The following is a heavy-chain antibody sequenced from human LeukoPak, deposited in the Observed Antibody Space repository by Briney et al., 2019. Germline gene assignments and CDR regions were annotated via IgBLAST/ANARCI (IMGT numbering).Heavy chain of an antibody. D-gene: IGHD2-2*01. Sequence: PSETLSLTCAVYGESFSSYYWCWIRKPPGTGLGYIGAINHSGSTNNNPSLKSRVTISVDTSKNQVSLKLSSVTAADTAVYYCARGDEYCSSSTCNHRKFDYWGQGTLVTVSS. CDR1: GESFSSYY. V-gene: IGHV4-34*01. CDR3: ARGDEYCSSSTCNHRKFDY. J-gene: IGHJ4*02. CDR2: INHSGST.